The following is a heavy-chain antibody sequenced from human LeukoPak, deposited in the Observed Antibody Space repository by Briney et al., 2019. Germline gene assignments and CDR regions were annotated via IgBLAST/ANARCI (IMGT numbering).Heavy chain of an antibody. CDR2: IYYSGST. Sequence: SETLSLTCTVSGGSISSSSYYWGWIRQPPGKGLEWIGSIYYSGSTYYNPSLKSRVTISVDTSKNQFSLKLSSVTAADTAVYYCARVPLFGWAPYYYYYYMDVWAKGPRSPSP. CDR3: ARVPLFGWAPYYYYYYMDV. CDR1: GGSISSSSYY. D-gene: IGHD3-10*01. J-gene: IGHJ6*03. V-gene: IGHV4-39*07.